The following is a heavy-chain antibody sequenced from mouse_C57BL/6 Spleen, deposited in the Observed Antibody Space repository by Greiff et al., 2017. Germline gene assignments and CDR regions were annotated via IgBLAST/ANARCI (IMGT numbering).Heavy chain of an antibody. CDR2: IYPINGGT. CDR1: GYTFTDHI. CDR3: GRGSVDYLDEDYAMDY. V-gene: IGHV1-11*01. D-gene: IGHD2-4*01. J-gene: IGHJ4*01. Sequence: VQLVESGPELASPGASVTLSCKASGYTFTDHIMNWVKKRPGQGLEWIGSIYPINGGTIYNQKFMGKATFSVDRSSSTAYMVLHSLTSADTAVYDCGRGSVDYLDEDYAMDYWGQGTSVTVSA.